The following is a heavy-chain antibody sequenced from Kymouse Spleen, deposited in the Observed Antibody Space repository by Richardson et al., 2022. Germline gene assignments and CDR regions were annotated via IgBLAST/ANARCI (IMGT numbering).Heavy chain of an antibody. J-gene: IGHJ3*02. CDR3: ARKTGTTGNDAFDI. CDR1: GFTFSSYS. Sequence: EVQLVESGGGLVQPGGSLRLSCAASGFTFSSYSMNWVRQAPGKGLEWVSYISSSSSTIYYADSVKGRFTISRDNAKNSLYLQMNSLRDEDTAVYYCARKTGTTGNDAFDIWGQGTMVTVSS. CDR2: ISSSSSTI. D-gene: IGHD1-7*01. V-gene: IGHV3-48*02.